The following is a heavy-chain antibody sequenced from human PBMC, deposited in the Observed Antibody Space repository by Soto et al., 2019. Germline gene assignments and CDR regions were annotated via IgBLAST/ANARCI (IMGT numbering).Heavy chain of an antibody. CDR1: EFTFSKYW. V-gene: IGHV3-7*01. Sequence: EVQLVESGGGLVQPGGSLRLSCAASEFTFSKYWMTWVRQSPGQGLEWVANINQDGSERYYVDSVRGRFTISRDNAKNSLYLQMNSLRAEDTAVYYCVCGGNYFVYWGQGTLVTVSP. CDR2: INQDGSER. D-gene: IGHD3-16*01. J-gene: IGHJ4*02. CDR3: VCGGNYFVY.